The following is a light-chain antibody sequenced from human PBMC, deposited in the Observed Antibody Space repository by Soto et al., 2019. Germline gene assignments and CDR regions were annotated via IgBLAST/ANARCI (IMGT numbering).Light chain of an antibody. V-gene: IGKV3-20*01. CDR2: AAS. Sequence: EIVLTQSPGTLSLSPGERAALSCRASQSISGSYLAWYQQKPGQAPRLLIYAASRRATSIPDRFSGSGSGTDFTLTISRLEPEDFAVYYCQQYGSSSYTFGQGTQLEIK. CDR3: QQYGSSSYT. CDR1: QSISGSY. J-gene: IGKJ2*01.